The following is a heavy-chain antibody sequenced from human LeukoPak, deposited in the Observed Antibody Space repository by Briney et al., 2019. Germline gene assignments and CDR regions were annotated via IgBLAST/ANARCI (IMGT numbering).Heavy chain of an antibody. Sequence: ASVKVSCKASGYTFTGYYMHWVRQAPGQGLEWMGRINPNSGGTNYAQKFQGRVTMTRDTSISTAYMELSRLRSDDTAVYYCARRFYDYVWGSYRYDYYYGMDVWGQGTTVTVSS. CDR2: INPNSGGT. CDR3: ARRFYDYVWGSYRYDYYYGMDV. J-gene: IGHJ6*02. V-gene: IGHV1-2*06. D-gene: IGHD3-16*02. CDR1: GYTFTGYY.